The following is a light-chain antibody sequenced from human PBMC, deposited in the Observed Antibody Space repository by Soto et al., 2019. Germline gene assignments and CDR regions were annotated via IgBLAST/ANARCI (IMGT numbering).Light chain of an antibody. CDR3: CSYAGSSTFEV. V-gene: IGLV2-23*03. J-gene: IGLJ2*01. CDR2: EGS. Sequence: QSALTQPASVSGSPGQSITISCTGTSSDVGSYNLVSWYQQHPGKAPKLMIYEGSKRPSGVSNRFSGSKSGNTASLTISGXXXXXXXXXXXCSYAGSSTFEVFGGGTKLTVL. CDR1: SSDVGSYNL.